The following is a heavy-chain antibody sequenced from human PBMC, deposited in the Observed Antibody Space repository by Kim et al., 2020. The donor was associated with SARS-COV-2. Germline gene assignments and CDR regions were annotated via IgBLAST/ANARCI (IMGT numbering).Heavy chain of an antibody. D-gene: IGHD3-10*01. J-gene: IGHJ6*02. Sequence: KGRFTISRDNDKNSLYLQMNSLRAEDTAVYYCARDWMVQDYYYYYYGMDVWGQGTTVTVSS. V-gene: IGHV3-11*06. CDR3: ARDWMVQDYYYYYYGMDV.